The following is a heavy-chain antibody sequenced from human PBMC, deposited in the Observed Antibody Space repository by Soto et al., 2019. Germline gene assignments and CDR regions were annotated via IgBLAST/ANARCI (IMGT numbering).Heavy chain of an antibody. V-gene: IGHV1-69*01. CDR1: GGTFSNHA. J-gene: IGHJ6*02. CDR2: IIPMFGTA. D-gene: IGHD2-21*02. CDR3: ARDDATYCGGDCYRYFLYGLDV. Sequence: QVQLVQSGAEVKKPGSSVKVSCKASGGTFSNHAISWVRQAPGQGLEWMGGIIPMFGTADYAQKFQGRVTITADESTTTAHMELSSLRSEDSAVYYCARDDATYCGGDCYRYFLYGLDVWGQGTTVTVSS.